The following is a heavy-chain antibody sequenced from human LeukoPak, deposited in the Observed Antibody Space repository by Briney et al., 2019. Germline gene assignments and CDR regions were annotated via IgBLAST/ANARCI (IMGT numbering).Heavy chain of an antibody. Sequence: PSETLSLTCTVSGDSISIYYWSWIRQPPGKGLEWIGYIYNSGSTNYNPSLKSRVTISVDTSKNQFSLKLTSVTAADTAVYYCARQTMVRADFDYWGQGTLVTVSS. CDR1: GDSISIYY. D-gene: IGHD3-10*01. J-gene: IGHJ4*02. CDR2: IYNSGST. V-gene: IGHV4-59*01. CDR3: ARQTMVRADFDY.